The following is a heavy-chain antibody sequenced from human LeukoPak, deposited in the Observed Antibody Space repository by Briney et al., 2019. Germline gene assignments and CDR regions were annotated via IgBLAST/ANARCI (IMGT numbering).Heavy chain of an antibody. D-gene: IGHD3-3*01. CDR2: ISGSGGST. V-gene: IGHV3-23*01. CDR1: GFTFSSYA. CDR3: AKKPRDYDVWSGYYHTDY. J-gene: IGHJ4*02. Sequence: PGGSLRLSCAASGFTFSSYAMSWVRQAPGKGLEWVSAISGSGGSTYYADSVKGRFTISRDNSKNTLYLQMNSLRAEDTAVYYCAKKPRDYDVWSGYYHTDYWGQGTLVTVSS.